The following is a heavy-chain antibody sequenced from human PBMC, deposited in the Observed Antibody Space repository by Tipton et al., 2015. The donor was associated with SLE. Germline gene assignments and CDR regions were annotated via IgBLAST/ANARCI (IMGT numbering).Heavy chain of an antibody. CDR2: IYHSGST. CDR3: ARDGSQGAFDI. V-gene: IGHV4-38-2*02. Sequence: LRLSCAVSGYSISSGYYWGWIRQPPGKGLEWIGSIYHSGSTYYNPSLKSRVTISVDTSKNQFSLKLSSVTAADTAVYYCARDGSQGAFDIWGQGTMVTVSS. J-gene: IGHJ3*02. CDR1: GYSISSGYY.